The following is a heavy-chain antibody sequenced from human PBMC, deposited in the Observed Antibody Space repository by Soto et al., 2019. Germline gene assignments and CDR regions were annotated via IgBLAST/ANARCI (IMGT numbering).Heavy chain of an antibody. D-gene: IGHD3-10*01. CDR1: GFTFISYE. J-gene: IGHJ3*02. V-gene: IGHV3-48*03. CDR3: ARDGVLWFGELSVAFDI. Sequence: PGGSLRLSCAASGFTFISYEMNWVRQAPGKGLEWVSYISSSGSTIYYADSVKGRFTISRDNAKNSLYLQMNSLRAEDTAVYYCARDGVLWFGELSVAFDIWGQGTMVTVSS. CDR2: ISSSGSTI.